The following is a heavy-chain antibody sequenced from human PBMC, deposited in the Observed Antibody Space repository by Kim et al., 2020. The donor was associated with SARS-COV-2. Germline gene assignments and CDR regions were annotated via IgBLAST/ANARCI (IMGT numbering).Heavy chain of an antibody. J-gene: IGHJ6*02. CDR3: ARGLAQGSLSIRSERYGMDV. CDR2: ISAYNGHT. CDR1: GYTFSSYG. V-gene: IGHV1-18*01. Sequence: ASVKVSCKASGYTFSSYGISWVRQAPGQGLEWMGWISAYNGHTTYAQKLQGRVTMTTDTSTSTAYMELRSLRSDDTAVYYCARGLAQGSLSIRSERYGMDVWGQGTTVTVSS. D-gene: IGHD5-12*01.